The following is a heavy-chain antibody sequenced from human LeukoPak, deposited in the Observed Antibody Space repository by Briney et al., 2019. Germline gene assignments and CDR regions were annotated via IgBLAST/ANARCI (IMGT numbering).Heavy chain of an antibody. V-gene: IGHV3-11*04. Sequence: GGSLRLSCAASGFTFSDYYMSWIRQAPGKGLGWVSYVSSSGSIISYADSVKGRFTISRDNAKNSLYLQMNSLRAEDTAVYYCAREKGTVFDYWGQGALVTISS. CDR1: GFTFSDYY. D-gene: IGHD4-17*01. CDR2: VSSSGSII. CDR3: AREKGTVFDY. J-gene: IGHJ4*02.